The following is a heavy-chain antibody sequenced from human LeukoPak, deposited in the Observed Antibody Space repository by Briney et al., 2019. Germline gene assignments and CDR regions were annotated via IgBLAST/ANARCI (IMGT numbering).Heavy chain of an antibody. D-gene: IGHD6-19*01. CDR1: GFTFSSYA. Sequence: PAESLTLSCAASGFTFSSYAMTWVRQAPGKGLEWVSAIGGSGGSTYYADSVNGRFTVSRDKSKYTVYLQMNSLRAEDTAVYYCARDLGLGRGWYGGDYWGQGTLVTVSS. CDR2: IGGSGGST. V-gene: IGHV3-23*01. CDR3: ARDLGLGRGWYGGDY. J-gene: IGHJ4*02.